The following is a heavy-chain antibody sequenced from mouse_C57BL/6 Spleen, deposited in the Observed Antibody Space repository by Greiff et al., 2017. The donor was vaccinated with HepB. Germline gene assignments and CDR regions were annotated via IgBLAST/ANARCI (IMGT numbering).Heavy chain of an antibody. D-gene: IGHD2-3*01. CDR1: GYAFSSYW. CDR3: ARRVYDGYYVETFFDY. V-gene: IGHV1-80*01. J-gene: IGHJ2*01. Sequence: VHLVESGAELVKPGASVKISCKASGYAFSSYWMNWVKQRPGKGLEWIGQIYPGDGDTNYNGKFKGKATLTADKSSSTAYMQLSSLTSEDSAVYFCARRVYDGYYVETFFDYWGQGTTLTVSS. CDR2: IYPGDGDT.